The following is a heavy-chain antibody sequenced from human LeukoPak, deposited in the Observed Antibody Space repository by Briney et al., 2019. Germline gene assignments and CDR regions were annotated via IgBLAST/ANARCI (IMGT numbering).Heavy chain of an antibody. Sequence: SETLSLTCTVPGDSISNYFWSWIRQPPGKGLEWIGYMPNGVHTNYNPSLKSRVTISGDTSKNQLSLKLTSVTAADTAVYYCAATVKRDYGDTNLEYWGQGTLVSVSS. J-gene: IGHJ4*02. CDR2: MPNGVHT. D-gene: IGHD4/OR15-4a*01. V-gene: IGHV4-59*01. CDR3: AATVKRDYGDTNLEY. CDR1: GDSISNYF.